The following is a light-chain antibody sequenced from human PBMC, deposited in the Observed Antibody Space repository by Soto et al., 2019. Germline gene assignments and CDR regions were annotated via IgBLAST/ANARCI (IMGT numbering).Light chain of an antibody. CDR1: SSDIGSYNL. V-gene: IGLV2-23*02. CDR3: CSYAGRGTLV. CDR2: DVS. Sequence: QSVLTQPASVSGSPGQSITISCTGSSSDIGSYNLVSWYQQHPGKAPKFMIYDVSKRPSGVSNRFSGSKSGNTASLTISGLQAEDEADYYCCSYAGRGTLVFGGGTKLTVL. J-gene: IGLJ2*01.